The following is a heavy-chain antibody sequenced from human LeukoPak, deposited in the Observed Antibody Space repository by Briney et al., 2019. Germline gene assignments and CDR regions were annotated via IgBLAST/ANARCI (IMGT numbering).Heavy chain of an antibody. D-gene: IGHD2-21*01. V-gene: IGHV3-13*01. CDR2: IGTGSDT. J-gene: IGHJ4*02. CDR3: TRHRVISTRDFEY. CDR1: GFTFSSYD. Sequence: GGSLRLSCAASGFTFSSYDMHWVRQPTGKGLEWVSAIGTGSDTYYSGSVKGRFTISRENAKNSLYLQMNSLRAEDTAVYYCTRHRVISTRDFEYWGQGTLVTVSS.